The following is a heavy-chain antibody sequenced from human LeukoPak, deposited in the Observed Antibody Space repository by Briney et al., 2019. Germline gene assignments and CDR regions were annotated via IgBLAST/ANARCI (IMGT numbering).Heavy chain of an antibody. CDR2: TSYNGNT. D-gene: IGHD6-19*01. CDR3: ARPSGSGWQALGY. J-gene: IGHJ4*02. CDR1: GYTFSKYG. Sequence: ASVKVSFKASGYTFSKYGISWVRQAPGLGLEWMGWTSYNGNTNYTQKFQDRVTMTTARSTTTAYMELRRLESDDTAVYYCARPSGSGWQALGYWGQGTLVTVSS. V-gene: IGHV1-18*04.